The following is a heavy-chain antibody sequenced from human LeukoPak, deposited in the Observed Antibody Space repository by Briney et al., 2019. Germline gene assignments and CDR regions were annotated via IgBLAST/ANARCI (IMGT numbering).Heavy chain of an antibody. CDR2: VYTSGST. D-gene: IGHD1-26*01. Sequence: SETLSLTCTVSGGSISSYYWSWIRQPPGKGLEWIGYVYTSGSTNYNPSLKRRVTITVDASKNQSSLMLSSGPAADTAVYYCAGGATFWFDPWGQGTLVTVSS. CDR3: AGGATFWFDP. CDR1: GGSISSYY. J-gene: IGHJ5*02. V-gene: IGHV4-4*09.